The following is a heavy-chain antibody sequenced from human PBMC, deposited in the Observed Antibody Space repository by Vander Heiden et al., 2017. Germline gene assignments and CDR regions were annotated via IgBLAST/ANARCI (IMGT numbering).Heavy chain of an antibody. CDR3: ANNPNDYGDYGRIDY. J-gene: IGHJ4*02. Sequence: EVQLLESGGGLVQPGGSLRLSCAASGFTFSSYAMSLVRQAPGKGLEWVSAISGSGGSTYYADSVKGRFTISRDNSKNTLYLQMNSLRAEDTAVYYCANNPNDYGDYGRIDYWGQGTLVTVSS. D-gene: IGHD4-17*01. CDR2: ISGSGGST. CDR1: GFTFSSYA. V-gene: IGHV3-23*01.